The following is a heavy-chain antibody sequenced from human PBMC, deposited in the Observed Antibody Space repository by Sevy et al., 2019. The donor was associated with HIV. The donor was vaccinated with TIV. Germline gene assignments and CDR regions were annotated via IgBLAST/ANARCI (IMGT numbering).Heavy chain of an antibody. CDR2: IKSLSDGGTT. J-gene: IGHJ4*02. Sequence: GGSLRLSCANFGFRVSNFWMSWVHQAPGKRPEWVGRIKSLSDGGTTDYAPPLKGRFTISRDDSKNTLYLQMRSLKIEDTAVYYCTLEGLYCTHASCYSEGFDSWGQGTLVTVSS. CDR3: TLEGLYCTHASCYSEGFDS. V-gene: IGHV3-15*01. D-gene: IGHD2-15*01. CDR1: GFRVSNFW.